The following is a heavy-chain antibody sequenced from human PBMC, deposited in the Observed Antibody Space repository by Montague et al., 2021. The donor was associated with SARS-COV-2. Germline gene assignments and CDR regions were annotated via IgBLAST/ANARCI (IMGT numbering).Heavy chain of an antibody. CDR1: GGSFSTYS. D-gene: IGHD3-10*01. V-gene: IGHV4-34*01. Sequence: SETLSLTCAVHGGSFSTYSWNWIRQPQGKGLGWIGEIHHGGSTNYNPSLKSRVTISADTSKNQFSLKLTSVAAADTAVYYCARLGDGVVPSPILGVGPYYSYYYMDVWGKGTTVTVSS. CDR3: ARLGDGVVPSPILGVGPYYSYYYMDV. J-gene: IGHJ6*03. CDR2: IHHGGST.